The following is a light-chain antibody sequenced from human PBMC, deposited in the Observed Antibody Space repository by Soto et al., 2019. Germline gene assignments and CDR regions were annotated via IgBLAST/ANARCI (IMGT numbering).Light chain of an antibody. CDR3: FSYAGNSVYV. CDR2: EGT. J-gene: IGLJ1*01. CDR1: SSDVGSYNL. Sequence: QSVLTQPASVSGSPGQSITISCTGTSSDVGSYNLVSWFQQLPGKVPKLIIYEGTKRPSGVSDRFSGSKSGYTASLTISGLQAEDAADYYCFSYAGNSVYVFGTGTKVTLL. V-gene: IGLV2-23*01.